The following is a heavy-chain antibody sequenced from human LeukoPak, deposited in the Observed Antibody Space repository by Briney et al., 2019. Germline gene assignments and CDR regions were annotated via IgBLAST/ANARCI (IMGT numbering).Heavy chain of an antibody. Sequence: GGSLRLSCAASGFTFSSYAMSWVRQAPGKGLEWVSAISGSGGSTYYADSVKGRFTISRDNSKNTLYLQMNSLRAEDTAVYYCVWVSDYDFLSGYPPRFDYWGQGTLVTVSS. V-gene: IGHV3-23*01. D-gene: IGHD3-3*01. CDR1: GFTFSSYA. CDR2: ISGSGGST. CDR3: VWVSDYDFLSGYPPRFDY. J-gene: IGHJ4*02.